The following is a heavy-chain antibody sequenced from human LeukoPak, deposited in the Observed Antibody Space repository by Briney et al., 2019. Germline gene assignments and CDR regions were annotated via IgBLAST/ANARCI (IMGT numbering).Heavy chain of an antibody. CDR3: AREEVGEGYFDY. V-gene: IGHV4-59*01. Sequence: PSETLSLTCSVSDGSISSYYWSWIRQPPGKGLQWIGYIYYSGSTNYNPSLKSRVTISVDTSKNQFSLKLSSVTAADTAVYYCAREEVGEGYFDYWGQGTLVTVSS. J-gene: IGHJ4*02. D-gene: IGHD3-16*01. CDR1: DGSISSYY. CDR2: IYYSGST.